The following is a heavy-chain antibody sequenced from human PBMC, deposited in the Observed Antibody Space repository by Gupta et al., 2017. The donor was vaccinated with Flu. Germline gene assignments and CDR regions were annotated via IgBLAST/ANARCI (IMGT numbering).Heavy chain of an antibody. CDR1: GFTFSSYS. CDR3: ARGWVAVAGTCY. D-gene: IGHD6-19*01. V-gene: IGHV3-21*01. CDR2: ISSSSSYI. J-gene: IGHJ4*02. Sequence: EVQLVESGGGLVKPGGSLRLSCAASGFTFSSYSMNWVRQAPGKGLEWVSSISSSSSYIYYTDSVKGRFTISRDNAKNSLYLQMNSLRAEDTAVYYCARGWVAVAGTCYWGQGTLVSVSS.